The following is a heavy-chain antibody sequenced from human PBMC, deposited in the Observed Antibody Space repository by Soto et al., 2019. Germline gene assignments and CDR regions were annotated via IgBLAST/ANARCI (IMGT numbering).Heavy chain of an antibody. J-gene: IGHJ5*02. Sequence: QVQLQEAGSRLVKTSETLSLTCTVSGGAFSSGGFAWTWIRQPPKKGLEWIGYIYHTGTTSYNPSRRSRVTISVVRSRHQASRKLPSVTAADTAMYYCARGLRTPAASLPGVLDPWGQGTLVTVSS. CDR2: IYHTGTT. CDR1: GGAFSSGGFA. CDR3: ARGLRTPAASLPGVLDP. D-gene: IGHD2-2*01. V-gene: IGHV4-30-2*01.